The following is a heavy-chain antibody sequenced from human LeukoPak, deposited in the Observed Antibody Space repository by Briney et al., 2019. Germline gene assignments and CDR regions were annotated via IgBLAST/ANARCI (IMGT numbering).Heavy chain of an antibody. D-gene: IGHD2-2*01. Sequence: GGSLRLSCAASGFTFSSYAMSWVRQAPGKGLEWVSAISGSGGSTYYADSVKGRFTISRDNSKNTLYLQMNSLRAEDTAVYYCAKGSCSSTSCYVSRFDPWGQGTLVTVSS. J-gene: IGHJ5*02. CDR3: AKGSCSSTSCYVSRFDP. CDR2: ISGSGGST. V-gene: IGHV3-23*01. CDR1: GFTFSSYA.